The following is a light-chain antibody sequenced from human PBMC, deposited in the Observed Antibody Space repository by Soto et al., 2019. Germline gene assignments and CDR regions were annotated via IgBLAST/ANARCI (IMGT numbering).Light chain of an antibody. CDR2: GAS. Sequence: DIAMTQSPDSLAVSPGERATINCKSSQRVLHSSDNHNYLAWYQQKAGQTPRLLIYGASTRESGVPARFRGTGSGTDFTLTISSLQAEDVAVYYCQQYYSPPFTFGPGTKVDIK. V-gene: IGKV4-1*01. CDR3: QQYYSPPFT. J-gene: IGKJ3*01. CDR1: QRVLHSSDNHNY.